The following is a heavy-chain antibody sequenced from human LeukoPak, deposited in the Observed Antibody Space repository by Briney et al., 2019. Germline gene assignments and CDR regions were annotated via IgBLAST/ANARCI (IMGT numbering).Heavy chain of an antibody. CDR2: IRYDGSNK. CDR1: GFTFSSYG. J-gene: IGHJ4*02. V-gene: IGHV3-30*02. D-gene: IGHD3-10*01. CDR3: AKGGMVRGVMPDY. Sequence: PGGSLRHSCAASGFTFSSYGMHWVRQAPGKGLEWVAFIRYDGSNKYYADSVKGRFTISRDNSKNTLYLQMNSLRAEDTAVYYCAKGGMVRGVMPDYWGQGTLVTVSS.